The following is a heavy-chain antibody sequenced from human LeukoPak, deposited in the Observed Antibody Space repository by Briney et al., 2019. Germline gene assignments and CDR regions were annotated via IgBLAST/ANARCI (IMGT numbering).Heavy chain of an antibody. J-gene: IGHJ4*02. D-gene: IGHD6-6*01. CDR1: GGSISTYY. CDR3: ARDYHGSSGYYFDC. Sequence: ASETLSLTCTVSGGSISTYYWSWIRQPPGKGLEWIGYIYYSGSTKYNPSLKSRVTISVDTSKNQFSLRLSSVTAADTAVYYCARDYHGSSGYYFDCWGQGTLVTVSS. V-gene: IGHV4-59*01. CDR2: IYYSGST.